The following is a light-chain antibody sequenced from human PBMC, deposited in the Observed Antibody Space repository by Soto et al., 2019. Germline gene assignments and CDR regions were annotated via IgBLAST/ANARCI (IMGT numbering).Light chain of an antibody. V-gene: IGLV2-23*02. CDR3: SSYAGSTTYVV. J-gene: IGLJ2*01. CDR1: SSDVGGYDL. Sequence: QSVLTQPASVSGSPGQSITISCTGTSSDVGGYDLVSWYQHHPGKAPKVMIYEVSKRPSGLSNRFSASKSGNTASLTISGLQAEDEADYYCSSYAGSTTYVVFGGGTKLTVL. CDR2: EVS.